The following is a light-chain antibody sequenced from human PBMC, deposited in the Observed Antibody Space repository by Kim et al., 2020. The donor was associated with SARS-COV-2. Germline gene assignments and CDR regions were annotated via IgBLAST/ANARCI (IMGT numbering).Light chain of an antibody. CDR1: QSVSSSY. Sequence: WYPGERATLSGRASQSVSSSYLAWYKQRPGQTPRLLISGASSRATGIPDRFSGSGSGTDFTLTISRLEPEDFAVYYCQQYGSSPYTFGQGTKLEI. V-gene: IGKV3-20*01. CDR2: GAS. CDR3: QQYGSSPYT. J-gene: IGKJ2*01.